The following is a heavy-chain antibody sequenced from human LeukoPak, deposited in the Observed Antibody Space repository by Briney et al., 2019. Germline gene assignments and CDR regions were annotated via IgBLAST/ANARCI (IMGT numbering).Heavy chain of an antibody. Sequence: GGSLRLSCAASGFTFSDYYMSWIRQAPGKGLEWVSYISSSGSTIYYADSVKGRFTISRDNAKNSLYLQMNSLRAEDTAVYYCARRRYSGSSQHFDYWGQGTLVTVSS. CDR1: GFTFSDYY. J-gene: IGHJ4*02. D-gene: IGHD1-26*01. CDR3: ARRRYSGSSQHFDY. V-gene: IGHV3-11*04. CDR2: ISSSGSTI.